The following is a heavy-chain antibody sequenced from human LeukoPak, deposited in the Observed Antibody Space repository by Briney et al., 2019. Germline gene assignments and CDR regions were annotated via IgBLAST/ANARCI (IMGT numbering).Heavy chain of an antibody. CDR1: GGSVSSGSYY. CDR3: ARTYSSSFIYEFDY. Sequence: SDPLSLICTVSGGSVSSGSYYWSWIRQPPGKGLEWNEYIYHSGNTDYNPSLKSRVTISVDTSKNQFALKLSSATAADTAVYYCARTYSSSFIYEFDYWGQGTLVTVSS. V-gene: IGHV4-61*01. J-gene: IGHJ4*02. D-gene: IGHD6-6*01. CDR2: IYHSGNT.